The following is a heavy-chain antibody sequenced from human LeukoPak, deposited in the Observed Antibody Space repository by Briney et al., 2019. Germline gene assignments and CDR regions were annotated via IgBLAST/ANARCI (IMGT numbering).Heavy chain of an antibody. D-gene: IGHD2-15*01. V-gene: IGHV3-23*01. CDR1: GFTFSTYA. CDR3: AKDPPCSGGTCYGYFES. Sequence: GGSLRLSCAASGFTFSTYAMNWVRQAPGKGLEWVSIISGSGGNTFYADAVKGRFTISRDNSKNTLYLQMNNLRDEDTAVYYCAKDPPCSGGTCYGYFESWGQGTLVTVSS. CDR2: ISGSGGNT. J-gene: IGHJ4*02.